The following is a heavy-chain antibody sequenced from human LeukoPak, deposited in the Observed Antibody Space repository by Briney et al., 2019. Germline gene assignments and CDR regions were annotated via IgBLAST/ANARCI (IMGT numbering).Heavy chain of an antibody. V-gene: IGHV4-59*08. D-gene: IGHD3-9*01. Sequence: NPSETLSLTCAVYGGSFSGYYWSWIRQPPGKGLEWIGYIYYSGSTNYNPSLKSRVTISVDTSKNQFSLKLSSVTAADTAVYYCARRRNDILTGPYYYYYGMDVWGQGTTVTVSS. CDR1: GGSFSGYY. J-gene: IGHJ6*02. CDR3: ARRRNDILTGPYYYYYGMDV. CDR2: IYYSGST.